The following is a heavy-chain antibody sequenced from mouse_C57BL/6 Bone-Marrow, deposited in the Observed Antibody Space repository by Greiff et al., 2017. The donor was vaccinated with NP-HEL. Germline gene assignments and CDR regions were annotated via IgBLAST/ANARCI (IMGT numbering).Heavy chain of an antibody. CDR2: INPNNGGT. CDR3: ARKGLLLRGGYFDV. V-gene: IGHV1-26*01. J-gene: IGHJ1*03. CDR1: GYTFTDYY. D-gene: IGHD1-1*01. Sequence: VQLKQSGPELVKPGASVKISCKASGYTFTDYYMNWVKQSHGKSLEWIGDINPNNGGTSYNQKFKGKATLTVDKSSSTAYMELRSLTSEDSAVYYCARKGLLLRGGYFDVWGTGTTVTVSS.